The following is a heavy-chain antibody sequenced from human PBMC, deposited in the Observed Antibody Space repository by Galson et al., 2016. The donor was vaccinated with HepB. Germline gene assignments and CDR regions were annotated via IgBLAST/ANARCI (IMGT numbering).Heavy chain of an antibody. D-gene: IGHD4-23*01. V-gene: IGHV3-48*02. CDR3: AREGYGGFDC. Sequence: SLRLSCAASGFVFSNFGLRWVRQAPGKGLEWVSYISSSSSTIYYADSVKGRFTISRDNAKNSLYLQMNSLRDEDTAVYYCAREGYGGFDCWGQGDLVTVSS. CDR2: ISSSSSTI. CDR1: GFVFSNFG. J-gene: IGHJ4*02.